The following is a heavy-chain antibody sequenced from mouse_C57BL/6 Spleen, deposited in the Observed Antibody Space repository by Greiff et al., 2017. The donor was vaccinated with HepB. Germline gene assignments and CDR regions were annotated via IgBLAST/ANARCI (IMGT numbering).Heavy chain of an antibody. CDR1: GYAFSSSW. CDR3: AREGGYGGTWFAY. Sequence: QVQLKQSGPELVKPGASVKISCKASGYAFSSSWMNWVKQRPGKGLEWIGRIYPGDGDTNYNGKFKGKATLTADKSSSTAYMQLSSLTSEDSAVYFCAREGGYGGTWFAYWGQGTLVTVSA. CDR2: IYPGDGDT. D-gene: IGHD1-1*01. V-gene: IGHV1-82*01. J-gene: IGHJ3*01.